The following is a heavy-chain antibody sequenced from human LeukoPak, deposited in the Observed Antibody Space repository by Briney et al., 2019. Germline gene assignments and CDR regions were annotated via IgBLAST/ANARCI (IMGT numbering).Heavy chain of an antibody. D-gene: IGHD3-22*01. CDR1: GFTFDDYA. Sequence: GGSLRLSCAASGFTFDDYAMHWVRQAPGKGLEWVSLISWDGGSTYYADSVKGRFTISRDNSKNSLYLQMNSLRAEDTALYYCAKGALGYDSSAYFDYWGQGTLVTVSS. CDR3: AKGALGYDSSAYFDY. J-gene: IGHJ4*02. V-gene: IGHV3-43D*03. CDR2: ISWDGGST.